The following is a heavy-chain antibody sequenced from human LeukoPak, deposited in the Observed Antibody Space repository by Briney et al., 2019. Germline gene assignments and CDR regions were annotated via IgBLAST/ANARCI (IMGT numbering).Heavy chain of an antibody. Sequence: TGGSLRLSCAASGFTFSFYAMHWVRQAPGKGLEYVSAISSDGDSTYYANSVKGRFTISRDNSKNTLYLQMGSLTPEDMALYYCARGRAYSRDWFDPWGQGTLVTVSA. CDR3: ARGRAYSRDWFDP. J-gene: IGHJ5*02. V-gene: IGHV3-64*01. CDR2: ISSDGDST. CDR1: GFTFSFYA. D-gene: IGHD5-18*01.